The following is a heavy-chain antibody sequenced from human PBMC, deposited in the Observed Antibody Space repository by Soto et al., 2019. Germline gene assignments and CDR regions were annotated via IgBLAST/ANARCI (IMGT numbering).Heavy chain of an antibody. CDR2: IYYSGST. CDR1: GGSISSYY. CDR3: ASGRGYSYGSFDY. Sequence: SSETLSLTCTVSGGSISSYYWSWIRQPPGKGLEWIGYIYYSGSTNYNPSIKSRDTISVDTSKNQFSLKLSSVTAADTAMYYCASGRGYSYGSFDYWGQGTRVTVS. D-gene: IGHD5-18*01. J-gene: IGHJ4*02. V-gene: IGHV4-59*01.